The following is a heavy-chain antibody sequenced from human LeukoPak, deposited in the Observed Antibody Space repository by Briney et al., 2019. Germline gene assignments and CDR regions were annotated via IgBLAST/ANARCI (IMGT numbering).Heavy chain of an antibody. CDR1: GYTFTAYF. Sequence: ASVKVSCEASGYTFTAYFIYWVRQAPGQGLEWVGWINPSSGRTNSAQKFQGRVTMTRDTSVSTAYMELSSLRSDDTAVYYCARAHVLRSSSRSFQHWGQGTLVSVAS. CDR2: INPSSGRT. CDR3: ARAHVLRSSSRSFQH. J-gene: IGHJ1*01. V-gene: IGHV1-2*02. D-gene: IGHD6-13*01.